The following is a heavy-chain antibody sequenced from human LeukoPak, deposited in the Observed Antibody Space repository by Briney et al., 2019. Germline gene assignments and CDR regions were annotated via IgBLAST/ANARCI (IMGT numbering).Heavy chain of an antibody. J-gene: IGHJ4*02. CDR1: GASISGNY. V-gene: IGHV4-4*07. D-gene: IGHD3-10*01. Sequence: SETLSLTCTVSGASISGNYWIWIRQPAGKGLECIGRIHSSGRTNYNPSLASRVTMSVDTSKNQFSLNLTSVIAADPAVYYFSCGLYGGGDYWGQGILVTVSP. CDR3: SCGLYGGGDY. CDR2: IHSSGRT.